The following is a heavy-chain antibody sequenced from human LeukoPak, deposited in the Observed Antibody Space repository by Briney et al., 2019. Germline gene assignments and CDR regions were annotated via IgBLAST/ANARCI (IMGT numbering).Heavy chain of an antibody. CDR3: ARDLGRIAAAIGNFDY. D-gene: IGHD6-13*01. V-gene: IGHV3-30*03. CDR2: IPNDRRNN. J-gene: IGHJ4*02. CDR1: GFTFSSYG. Sequence: GRSLRLSCAASGFTFSSYGMHWVRQAPGKGLEWVAVIPNDRRNNYYADSVKGRFTISRDNSKNTLYLQMNNLRAEDTAVYYCARDLGRIAAAIGNFDYWGQGTLVTVSS.